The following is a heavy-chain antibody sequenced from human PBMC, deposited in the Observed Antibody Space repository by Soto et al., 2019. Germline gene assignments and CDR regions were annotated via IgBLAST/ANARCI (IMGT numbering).Heavy chain of an antibody. CDR2: ISSSGSTI. CDR3: ARGQTQLWSDYYYYGMDV. CDR1: GFTFSDYY. Sequence: GGSLRLSCAASGFTFSDYYMSWIRQAPGKGLEWVSYISSSGSTIYYADSVKGRFTISRDNAKNSLYLQMNSLRAEDTAVYYCARGQTQLWSDYYYYGMDVWGQGTTVTVSS. D-gene: IGHD5-18*01. J-gene: IGHJ6*02. V-gene: IGHV3-11*01.